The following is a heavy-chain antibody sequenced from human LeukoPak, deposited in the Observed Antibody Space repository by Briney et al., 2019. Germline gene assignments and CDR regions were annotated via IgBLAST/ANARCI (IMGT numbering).Heavy chain of an antibody. Sequence: ASVKVSCKASGYTFTGYYMHWLRQAPGQGLDGMGWIKPNSGGTNYAQKFQGRVTMTRNTSISTAYMELSRLRSDDPAVYYCAKDQEAYGGIPDYWGQGTLVTVSS. D-gene: IGHD4-23*01. V-gene: IGHV1-2*02. CDR2: IKPNSGGT. J-gene: IGHJ4*02. CDR3: AKDQEAYGGIPDY. CDR1: GYTFTGYY.